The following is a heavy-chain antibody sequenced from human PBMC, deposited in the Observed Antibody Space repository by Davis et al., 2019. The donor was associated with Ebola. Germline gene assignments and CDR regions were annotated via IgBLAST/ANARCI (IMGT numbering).Heavy chain of an antibody. D-gene: IGHD3-22*01. Sequence: GESLKISCAASGFTSSGFTFSDYDMNWVRQTPGKGLEWVSTISKTSVYTYYAESVKGRFTISRDNSKNTLYLQMNSLRAEDTAVYYCAKGLKSYYYDSSGSSFYYYFGMDVWGKGTTVTVSS. J-gene: IGHJ6*04. CDR1: GFTSSGFTFSDYD. CDR3: AKGLKSYYYDSSGSSFYYYFGMDV. V-gene: IGHV3-23*01. CDR2: ISKTSVYT.